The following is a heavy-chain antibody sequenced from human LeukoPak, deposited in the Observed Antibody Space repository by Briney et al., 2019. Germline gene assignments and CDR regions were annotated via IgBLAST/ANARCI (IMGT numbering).Heavy chain of an antibody. Sequence: GGSLRLSCAASGFTFRSYGMSWVRQAPGKVMEWVGSIKSKGEGETREYAACVKGRFTISRDDSRSRLDLQMSSLKTEDTAVYYCATGIVTVTSRWGQGTLVAVTS. CDR3: ATGIVTVTSR. J-gene: IGHJ4*02. V-gene: IGHV3-15*01. CDR2: IKSKGEGETR. CDR1: GFTFRSYG. D-gene: IGHD4-23*01.